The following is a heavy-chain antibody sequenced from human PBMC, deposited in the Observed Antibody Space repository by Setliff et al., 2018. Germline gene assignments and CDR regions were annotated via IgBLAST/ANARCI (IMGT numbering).Heavy chain of an antibody. CDR1: GGSFSDYY. Sequence: SETLSLTCAVYGGSFSDYYWGWIRQPPGKGLEWIGSMYHSGSTYYNPSLKSRVTISVDTSKNQFSLKLNYVTAADTAVHYCARALGYCSRTSCYADAFDIWGQGTMVTVSS. J-gene: IGHJ3*02. CDR3: ARALGYCSRTSCYADAFDI. D-gene: IGHD2-2*01. V-gene: IGHV4-38-2*01. CDR2: MYHSGST.